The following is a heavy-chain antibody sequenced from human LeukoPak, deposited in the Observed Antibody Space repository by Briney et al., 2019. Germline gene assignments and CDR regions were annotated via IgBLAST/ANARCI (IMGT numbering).Heavy chain of an antibody. J-gene: IGHJ5*02. D-gene: IGHD3-10*01. CDR3: ARVDYYGSGSP. CDR1: DYTFTNYG. Sequence: ASVEVSCKASDYTFTNYGISWVRQAPGQGLEWMGWISAYNGNTNYAQKLQGRVTMTTDTSTSTAYMELRSLRSDDTAVYYCARVDYYGSGSPWGQGTLVTVSS. CDR2: ISAYNGNT. V-gene: IGHV1-18*01.